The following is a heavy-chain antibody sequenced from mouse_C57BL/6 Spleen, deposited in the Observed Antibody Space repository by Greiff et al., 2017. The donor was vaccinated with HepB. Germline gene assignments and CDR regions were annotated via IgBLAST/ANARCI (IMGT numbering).Heavy chain of an antibody. D-gene: IGHD2-2*01. CDR1: GYTFTSYW. CDR2: IHPNSGST. Sequence: VQLQQPGAELVKPGASVKLSCKASGYTFTSYWMHWVKQRPGQGLEWIGMIHPNSGSTNYNEKFKSKATLTVDKSSSTAYMQLSSLTSEDSAVYYCARRVVTTTGDWYFDVWGTGTTVTVSS. V-gene: IGHV1-64*01. J-gene: IGHJ1*03. CDR3: ARRVVTTTGDWYFDV.